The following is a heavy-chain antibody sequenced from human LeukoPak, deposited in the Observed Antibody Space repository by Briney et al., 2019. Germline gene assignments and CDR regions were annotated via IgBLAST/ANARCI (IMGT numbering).Heavy chain of an antibody. D-gene: IGHD3-22*01. CDR2: IYSGGST. CDR1: GFTVSSNY. V-gene: IGHV3-53*01. J-gene: IGHJ4*02. CDR3: ARDLSEGPYYYDSSVAY. Sequence: GGSLRLSCAASGFTVSSNYMSWVRQAPGKGLEWVSVIYSGGSTYYSDSVMDRFTISRDNSKNTLYLQMNSLRAEDTAVYYCARDLSEGPYYYDSSVAYWGQGTLVTVSS.